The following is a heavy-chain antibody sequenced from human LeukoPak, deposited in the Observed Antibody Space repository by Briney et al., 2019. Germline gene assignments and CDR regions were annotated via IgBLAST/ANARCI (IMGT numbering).Heavy chain of an antibody. V-gene: IGHV3-30-3*01. CDR3: ARGALGYSGYDQTFDY. CDR2: ISYDGSNK. Sequence: GGSLRLSCAASGFTFSNAWMSWVRQAPGKGLEWVTVISYDGSNKYYTDSVKGRFTISRDNSKNTVYLQLNSLRVEDTAVYYCARGALGYSGYDQTFDYWAQGTLVTVSS. D-gene: IGHD5-12*01. CDR1: GFTFSNAW. J-gene: IGHJ4*02.